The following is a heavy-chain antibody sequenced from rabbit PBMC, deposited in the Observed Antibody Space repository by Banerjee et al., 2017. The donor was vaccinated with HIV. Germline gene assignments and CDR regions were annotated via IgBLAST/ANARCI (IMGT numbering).Heavy chain of an antibody. CDR2: IGSGSGNA. J-gene: IGHJ4*01. V-gene: IGHV1S45*01. CDR3: ARTHYSGASYFWL. Sequence: QEQLEESGGDLVKPEGSLTLTCTASGFSFSGNSWICWVRQAPGEGLEWIACIGSGSGNAGYATWEKGRFTITKSSSTTVTLQMTSLTAADTATYFCARTHYSGASYFWLWGPGTLVTVS. CDR1: GFSFSGNSW. D-gene: IGHD8-1*01.